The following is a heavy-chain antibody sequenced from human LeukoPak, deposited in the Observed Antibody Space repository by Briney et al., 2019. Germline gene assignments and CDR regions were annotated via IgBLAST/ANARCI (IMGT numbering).Heavy chain of an antibody. CDR3: ARHSGSGWQALGY. V-gene: IGHV1-18*04. D-gene: IGHD6-19*01. CDR2: TSYNGNT. J-gene: IGHJ4*02. CDR1: GYTFSNYG. Sequence: ASVKVSCKASGYTFSNYGISWVRQAPGLGLEWMGWTSYNGNTNYAQKFQDRATMTTDTYTTTAYLELRSLESDDTAVYYCARHSGSGWQALGYWGQGTLVTVSS.